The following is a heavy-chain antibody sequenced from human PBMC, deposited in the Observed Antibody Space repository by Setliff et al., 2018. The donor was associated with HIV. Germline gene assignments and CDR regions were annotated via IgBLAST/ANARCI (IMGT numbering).Heavy chain of an antibody. V-gene: IGHV4-39*01. D-gene: IGHD6-13*01. CDR3: ARHRDPPGTSWIYYYYYMDL. CDR2: IYYSGST. J-gene: IGHJ6*03. Sequence: SETLSLTCTVSGGSISSGSYYWSWIRQPPGKGLEWIGSIYYSGSTNYNPSLKSRVTISVDTSKNHVSLRLSSVTAADTGVYYCARHRDPPGTSWIYYYYYMDLWGEGTTVTVSS. CDR1: GGSISSGSYY.